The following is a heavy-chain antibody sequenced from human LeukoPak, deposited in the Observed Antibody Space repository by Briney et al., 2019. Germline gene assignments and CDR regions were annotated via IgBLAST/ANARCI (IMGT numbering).Heavy chain of an antibody. CDR2: FYFAGSI. J-gene: IGHJ5*02. CDR3: ARVSASSGYYQDWFDP. CDR1: GGSISSTNYY. D-gene: IGHD3-22*01. V-gene: IGHV4-39*07. Sequence: SETLSLTCRVSGGSISSTNYYWGWIRQPPGKGLEWIGSFYFAGSIYYNSSLKSRVTISVDTSKNQFSLKLSSVTAADTAVFYCARVSASSGYYQDWFDPWGQGTLVTVSS.